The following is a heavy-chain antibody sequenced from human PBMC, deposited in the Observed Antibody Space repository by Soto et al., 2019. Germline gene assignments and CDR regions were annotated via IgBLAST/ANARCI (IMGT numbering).Heavy chain of an antibody. J-gene: IGHJ4*02. CDR1: GFTFSSYA. V-gene: IGHV3-30-3*01. CDR3: ARASYDRFFDY. Sequence: QVQLVESGGGVVQPGRSLRLSCAASGFTFSSYAMHWVRQAPGKGLEWVAVISYDGSNKYYADSVKGRFTISRDNSKNTLYLQMNSLRAEDTAVYYRARASYDRFFDYWGQGTLVTVSS. CDR2: ISYDGSNK. D-gene: IGHD3-22*01.